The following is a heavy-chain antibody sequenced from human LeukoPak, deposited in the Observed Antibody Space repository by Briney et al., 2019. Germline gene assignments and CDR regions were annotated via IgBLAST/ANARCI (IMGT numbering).Heavy chain of an antibody. J-gene: IGHJ6*03. V-gene: IGHV4-39*01. Sequence: SETLSLTCTVSGDSISSSSYYWGWIRQPPGKGLEWIASVYYSGTTYYNPSLKSRVTISVDTSKNQFSLKLGSVTAADTAVYYCARNGGDYRYYYYYMDVWGKGTTVTVSS. CDR1: GDSISSSSYY. D-gene: IGHD4-17*01. CDR2: VYYSGTT. CDR3: ARNGGDYRYYYYYMDV.